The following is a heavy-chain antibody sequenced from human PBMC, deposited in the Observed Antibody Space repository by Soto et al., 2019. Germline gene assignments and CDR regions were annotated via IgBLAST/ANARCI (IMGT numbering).Heavy chain of an antibody. J-gene: IGHJ5*02. Sequence: WMGRISVYSGNTNYAQKLQGRVTMTTDTSTSTAYMELRSLRSDDTAVYYCARVVGALGHWFDPWGQGTLVTVSS. D-gene: IGHD1-26*01. CDR3: ARVVGALGHWFDP. V-gene: IGHV1-18*01. CDR2: ISVYSGNT.